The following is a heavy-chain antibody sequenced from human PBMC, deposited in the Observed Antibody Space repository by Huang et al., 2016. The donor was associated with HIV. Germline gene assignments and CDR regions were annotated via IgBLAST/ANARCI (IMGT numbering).Heavy chain of an antibody. D-gene: IGHD3-10*01. J-gene: IGHJ4*02. Sequence: QERLVESGGGVVQPGRSLRRSCAASGFTFSSYAMHWVRQAPGKGLEWVAVISYDGSNQHYVDSVKGRFTISRDNSKKMLYLQMNSLRMGDTAVYYCARGSAGVLWFGEMWGQGTLVTVSS. CDR3: ARGSAGVLWFGEM. CDR1: GFTFSSYA. V-gene: IGHV3-30*04. CDR2: ISYDGSNQ.